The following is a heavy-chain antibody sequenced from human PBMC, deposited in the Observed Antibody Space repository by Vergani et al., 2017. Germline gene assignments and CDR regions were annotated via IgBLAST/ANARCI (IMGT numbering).Heavy chain of an antibody. D-gene: IGHD2-2*01. CDR1: GFTFTNFA. V-gene: IGHV3-23*01. CDR2: ISGSGGST. J-gene: IGHJ1*01. CDR3: AKGPSRYCSSTSCYRYFQH. Sequence: EVQLLESGGNLVQPGGSLRLSCAASGFTFTNFAMTWVRQAPGEGLEWVSGISGSGGSTYYADSVKGRFTISRDNSKNTLYLQMNSLRAEDTAVYYCAKGPSRYCSSTSCYRYFQHWGQGTLVTVSS.